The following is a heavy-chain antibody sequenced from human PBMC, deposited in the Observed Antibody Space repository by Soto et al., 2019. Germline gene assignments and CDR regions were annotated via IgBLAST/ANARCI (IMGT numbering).Heavy chain of an antibody. Sequence: QVPLVQSGAEVKKPGSSVKVSCKASGGTFSNHAISWVRQAPGQGLEWMGGIVPMFGTSNYAQKFQGRVTTTADKSTNTAYMELSSLTSEDTAVYYCARGDDFDYYYGVDVSGQGTTVTVSS. CDR2: IVPMFGTS. CDR3: ARGDDFDYYYGVDV. J-gene: IGHJ6*02. CDR1: GGTFSNHA. D-gene: IGHD3-16*01. V-gene: IGHV1-69*06.